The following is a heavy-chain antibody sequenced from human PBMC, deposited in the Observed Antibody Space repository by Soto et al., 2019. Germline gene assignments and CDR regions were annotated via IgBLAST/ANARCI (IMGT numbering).Heavy chain of an antibody. V-gene: IGHV4-4*02. D-gene: IGHD6-19*01. CDR2: TYHSGTT. CDR3: ARQTNSSPARGPNWFDP. CDR1: GDSINTSHW. Sequence: QVQLRESGPGLVRPSGTLSLTCAVYGDSINTSHWWSWVRQTPGKGLEWIGETYHSGTTNYNPSLKSRVTISMDKSKTLFSLKLNSVTAADTALYFCARQTNSSPARGPNWFDPWGQGALVTVSS. J-gene: IGHJ5*02.